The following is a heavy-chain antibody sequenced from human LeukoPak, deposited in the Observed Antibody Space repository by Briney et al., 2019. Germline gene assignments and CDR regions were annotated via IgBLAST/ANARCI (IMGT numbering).Heavy chain of an antibody. V-gene: IGHV3-74*01. CDR2: INSDGSST. CDR1: GFTFSSYW. D-gene: IGHD1-1*01. Sequence: GGSLRLSCAASGFTFSSYWMHWVRQAPGKGLVWVSRINSDGSSTSYADSVRGRFTISRDNAKNSLYLQMNSVRVEDTGVYYCGRDWALDSWGQGTLVTVSS. CDR3: GRDWALDS. J-gene: IGHJ4*02.